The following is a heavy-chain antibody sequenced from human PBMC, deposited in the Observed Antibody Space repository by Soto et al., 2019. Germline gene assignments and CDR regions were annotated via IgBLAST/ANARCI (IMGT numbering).Heavy chain of an antibody. CDR2: VSAYNGNT. CDR1: GYTFTSYG. D-gene: IGHD6-19*01. CDR3: ARGGGGWIPHYYYYYYGMDV. J-gene: IGHJ6*02. Sequence: ASVKVSCKASGYTFTSYGISWVRQAPGQGLEWMGWVSAYNGNTNYAQKVQGRVTMTTDTSTSTAYMELRSLRSDDTAVYYCARGGGGWIPHYYYYYYGMDVWGQGTTVTVSS. V-gene: IGHV1-18*04.